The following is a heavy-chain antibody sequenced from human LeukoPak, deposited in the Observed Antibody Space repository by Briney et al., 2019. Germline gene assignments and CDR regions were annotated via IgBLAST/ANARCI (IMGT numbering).Heavy chain of an antibody. CDR1: GGTFSSYA. V-gene: IGHV1-2*02. J-gene: IGHJ4*02. Sequence: ASVKVSCKASGGTFSSYAISWVRQAPGQGLEWMGGIIPNSGGTNYAQKFQGRVTMTRDTSISTAYMELSRLRSDDTAVYYCARGLWSYYDILTGYYYFDYWGQGTLVTVSS. CDR2: IIPNSGGT. D-gene: IGHD3-9*01. CDR3: ARGLWSYYDILTGYYYFDY.